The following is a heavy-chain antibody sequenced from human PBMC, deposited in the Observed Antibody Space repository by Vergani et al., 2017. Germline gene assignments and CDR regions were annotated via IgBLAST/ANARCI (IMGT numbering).Heavy chain of an antibody. Sequence: QVQLQESGPGLVKPSQTLSLTCTVSGGSISSGGYYWSWIRQHPGKGLEWIGYIYYSGSTYYNPSLKSRVTISVDTSKNQFSLKLSSVTAADTAVYYCARSGDFLGELSSXFDYWGQGTLVTVSS. J-gene: IGHJ4*02. CDR1: GGSISSGGYY. CDR3: ARSGDFLGELSSXFDY. V-gene: IGHV4-31*03. D-gene: IGHD3-16*02. CDR2: IYYSGST.